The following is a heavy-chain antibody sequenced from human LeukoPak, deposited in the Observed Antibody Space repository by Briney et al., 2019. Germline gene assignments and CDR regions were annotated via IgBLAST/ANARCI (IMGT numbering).Heavy chain of an antibody. Sequence: ASVKVSCKASGYTFTGYYMHWVRQAPGQGLEWMGWINPNSGGTNYAQKFQGRVTMTRDTSISTAYMELSSLRSEDTAVYYCARGGYDSSDQYSSYFDHWGQGTLVTVSS. J-gene: IGHJ4*02. CDR3: ARGGYDSSDQYSSYFDH. V-gene: IGHV1-2*02. CDR1: GYTFTGYY. CDR2: INPNSGGT. D-gene: IGHD3-22*01.